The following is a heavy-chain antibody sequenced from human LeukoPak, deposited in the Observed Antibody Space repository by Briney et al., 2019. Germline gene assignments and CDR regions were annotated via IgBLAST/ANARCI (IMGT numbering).Heavy chain of an antibody. Sequence: SETLSLTCAVSGDSISYHNYYWDWIRQPPGKGLEWIGTVYYTGNTYYNPSLRSRVAISVDTSKNQFSLQLTSMTAADTAVYYCARLRAMAGHRGGFDFWGRGTMVTVSS. D-gene: IGHD6-19*01. CDR2: VYYTGNT. CDR3: ARLRAMAGHRGGFDF. J-gene: IGHJ3*01. CDR1: GDSISYHNYY. V-gene: IGHV4-39*01.